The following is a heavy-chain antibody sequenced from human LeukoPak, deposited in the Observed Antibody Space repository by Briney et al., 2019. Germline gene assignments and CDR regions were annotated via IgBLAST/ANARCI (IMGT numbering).Heavy chain of an antibody. D-gene: IGHD3-10*01. CDR3: ARGQASRGSGSYYIRPLAFDI. V-gene: IGHV4-4*02. CDR1: GGSISSSNW. Sequence: SETLSLTCAVSGGSISSSNWWSWVRQPPGKGLEWIGEIYHSGSTNYNPSLKSRVTISVDKSKNQFSLKLSSVTAADTAVYYCARGQASRGSGSYYIRPLAFDIWGQGTMVTVSS. J-gene: IGHJ3*02. CDR2: IYHSGST.